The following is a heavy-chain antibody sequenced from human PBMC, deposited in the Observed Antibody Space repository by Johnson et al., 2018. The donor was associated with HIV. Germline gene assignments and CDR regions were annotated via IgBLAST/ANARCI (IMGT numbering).Heavy chain of an antibody. D-gene: IGHD3-22*01. V-gene: IGHV3-7*03. CDR2: IKQDGSEK. Sequence: VQLVESGGGLVQPGGSLRLSCAASGFTFSGSWMSWVRQAPGKGLEWVANIKQDGSEKYYVDSVKGRFTISRDNAKNSLYLQMNSLRAEDTALYYCARETNYYDSSGGLGLDIWGQWTMVTVSS. J-gene: IGHJ3*02. CDR1: GFTFSGSW. CDR3: ARETNYYDSSGGLGLDI.